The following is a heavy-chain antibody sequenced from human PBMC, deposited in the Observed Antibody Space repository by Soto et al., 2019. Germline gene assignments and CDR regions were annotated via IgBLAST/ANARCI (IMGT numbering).Heavy chain of an antibody. J-gene: IGHJ3*02. D-gene: IGHD2-15*01. CDR1: GYTFTSYG. CDR2: ISAYNGNT. V-gene: IGHV1-18*01. CDR3: ARRVVVAATPAFDI. Sequence: APVKGSCNASGYTFTSYGMSLVRQTTGQGLEWMGWISAYNGNTNYAQKLQGRVTMTTDTSTSTAYMELRSLRSDDTAVYYGARRVVVAATPAFDIWGQGTMVTVSS.